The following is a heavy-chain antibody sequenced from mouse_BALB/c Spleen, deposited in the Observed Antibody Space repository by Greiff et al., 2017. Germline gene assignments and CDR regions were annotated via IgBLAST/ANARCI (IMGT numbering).Heavy chain of an antibody. CDR1: GYSFTGYY. CDR2: ISCYNGAT. D-gene: IGHD2-3*01. V-gene: IGHV1S34*01. Sequence: LVKPGASVKISCMASGYSFTGYYMHWVKQSHGKSLEWIGYISCYNGATSYNQKFKGKATFTVDTSSSTAYMQFNSLTSEDSAVYYRARDDGYSWCAYWGEGTLVTVCA. CDR3: ARDDGYSWCAY. J-gene: IGHJ3*01.